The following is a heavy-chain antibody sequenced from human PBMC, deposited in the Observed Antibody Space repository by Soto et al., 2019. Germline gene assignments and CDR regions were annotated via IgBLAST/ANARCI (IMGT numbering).Heavy chain of an antibody. J-gene: IGHJ4*02. V-gene: IGHV1-46*01. CDR2: INPNGGST. Sequence: QVQLVQSGAEVKKPGASVKLSCKASGYTFTSSYVHWVRQAPGQGLEWVAIINPNGGSTNYAQEFQGRVTVTRDTSTSTVFMELSSLHSDVTAVYYCVRDLLAANYWGQGTLVTVSS. CDR1: GYTFTSSY. CDR3: VRDLLAANY. D-gene: IGHD2-15*01.